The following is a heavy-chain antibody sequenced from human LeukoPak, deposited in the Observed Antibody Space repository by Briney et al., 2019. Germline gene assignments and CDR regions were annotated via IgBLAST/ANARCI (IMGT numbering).Heavy chain of an antibody. CDR3: ASNWNHEGGAFDI. D-gene: IGHD1-14*01. CDR1: GGSISSGGYY. CDR2: IYYSGST. V-gene: IGHV4-31*03. Sequence: SETLSLTCTVSGGSISSGGYYWSWIRQHPGKGLEWIGYIYYSGSTYYNPSLKSRVTISVDTSKNQFSLKLSSVTAADTAVYYCASNWNHEGGAFDIWGQGTMVTVSS. J-gene: IGHJ3*02.